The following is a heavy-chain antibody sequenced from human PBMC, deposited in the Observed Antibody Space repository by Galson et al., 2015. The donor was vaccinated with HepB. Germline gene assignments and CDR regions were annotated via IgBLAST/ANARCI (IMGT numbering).Heavy chain of an antibody. V-gene: IGHV3-23*01. CDR3: ARRGYYGSGKAFNI. J-gene: IGHJ3*02. Sequence: SLRLSCAGSGFNFSNYAMNWVRQAPGKGLDWVSTISGSSASTYYADSVKGRFTISRDNSKNTLFLQMNSLRAEDTAVYYCARRGYYGSGKAFNIWGQGTMVTVSS. CDR2: ISGSSAST. D-gene: IGHD3-10*01. CDR1: GFNFSNYA.